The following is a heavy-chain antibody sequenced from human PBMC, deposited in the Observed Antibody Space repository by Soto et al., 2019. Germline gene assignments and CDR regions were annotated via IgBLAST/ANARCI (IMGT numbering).Heavy chain of an antibody. CDR1: GGTFSSYS. V-gene: IGHV1-69*01. D-gene: IGHD1-26*01. Sequence: QVQLVQSGAEVKKPGSSVTVSCKASGGTFSSYSINWVRQAPGQGLEWMGEIIPIFGTANFAQKFQGRVTMTADESTSTAYMELSSLRSEDTAVYYGARDGGRHSGGIDYWGQGTLVTGSS. J-gene: IGHJ4*02. CDR2: IIPIFGTA. CDR3: ARDGGRHSGGIDY.